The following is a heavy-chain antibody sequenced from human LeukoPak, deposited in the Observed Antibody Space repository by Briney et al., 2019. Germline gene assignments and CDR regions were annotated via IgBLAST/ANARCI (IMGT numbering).Heavy chain of an antibody. J-gene: IGHJ3*02. D-gene: IGHD5-12*01. V-gene: IGHV1-2*02. CDR1: GYTFTGYY. CDR3: ARVSYSGYDFAFDI. Sequence: ASVKVSCKASGYTFTGYYMHWVRQAPGQGLEWMGWINPNSGGTNYAQKFQGRVTMTRDTSISTAYMELSRLRSDDTAVYYCARVSYSGYDFAFDIWGQGTTVTVSS. CDR2: INPNSGGT.